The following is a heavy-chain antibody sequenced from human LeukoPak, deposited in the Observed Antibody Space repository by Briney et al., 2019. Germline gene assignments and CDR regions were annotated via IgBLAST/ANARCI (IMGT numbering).Heavy chain of an antibody. Sequence: RASVRVSCKASGYTFTSYGISWVRQAPGQGLGWMGWISAYNGNTNYAQKLQGRVTMTTDTSTSTAYMELRSLRSDDTAVYYCARDEGVNYYDSSARTVRVPSAFDIWGQGTMVTVSS. CDR2: ISAYNGNT. J-gene: IGHJ3*02. D-gene: IGHD3-22*01. V-gene: IGHV1-18*01. CDR1: GYTFTSYG. CDR3: ARDEGVNYYDSSARTVRVPSAFDI.